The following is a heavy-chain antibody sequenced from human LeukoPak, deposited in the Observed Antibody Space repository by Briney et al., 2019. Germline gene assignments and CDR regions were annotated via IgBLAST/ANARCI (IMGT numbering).Heavy chain of an antibody. CDR1: GAAIRGFY. CDR2: ISNTGTT. D-gene: IGHD1-20*01. CDR3: ARAIPGNPFDY. Sequence: ETLSLTCTVSGAAIRGFYWSWFRQPPGKGLDWIGHISNTGTTTYNPPLKSRVTISEYMSENQFSLSLSSVTAADTAVYYCARAIPGNPFDYWGQGALVTVSS. V-gene: IGHV4-59*01. J-gene: IGHJ4*02.